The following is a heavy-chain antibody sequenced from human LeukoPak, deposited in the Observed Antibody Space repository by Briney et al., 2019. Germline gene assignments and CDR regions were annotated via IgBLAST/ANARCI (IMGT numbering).Heavy chain of an antibody. D-gene: IGHD5-18*01. Sequence: GGSLRLSCAASGFTFSSYEMNWVRQAPGKGLEWVSYISRSGSTIYYADSVKGRFTISRDNAKNSLYLQMNSLRAEDTAVYYCAKGGSWLGYSYGYYYYYYMDVWGKGTTVTVSS. CDR3: AKGGSWLGYSYGYYYYYYMDV. CDR2: ISRSGSTI. CDR1: GFTFSSYE. V-gene: IGHV3-48*03. J-gene: IGHJ6*03.